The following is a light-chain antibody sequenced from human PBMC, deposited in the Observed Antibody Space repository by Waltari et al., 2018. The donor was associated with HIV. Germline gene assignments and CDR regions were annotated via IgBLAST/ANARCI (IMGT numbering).Light chain of an antibody. Sequence: SALTQPASVSGSPGQSVTISCTGTSYEFDLHNFLSWYQQHPGKAPQLIIFGVNSPPSVISSRFSSSTSGDTASLTISGLQSGDEADYYCTTYTAKDSLLIGSGTKLTVL. J-gene: IGLJ2*01. CDR2: GVN. V-gene: IGLV2-14*01. CDR3: TTYTAKDSLL. CDR1: SYEFDLHNF.